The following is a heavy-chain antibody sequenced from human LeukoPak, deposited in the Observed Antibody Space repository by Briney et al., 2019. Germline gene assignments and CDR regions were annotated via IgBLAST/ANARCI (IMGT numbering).Heavy chain of an antibody. CDR3: ARDAAGYYYYYMDV. Sequence: ASVKVSRKASGYTFTSYGISWVRQAPGQGLEWMGWISAYNGNTNYAQKLQGRVTMTTDTSTSTAYMELRSLRSDDTAVYYCARDAAGYYYYYMDVWGKGTTVTVSS. V-gene: IGHV1-18*01. J-gene: IGHJ6*03. D-gene: IGHD6-13*01. CDR1: GYTFTSYG. CDR2: ISAYNGNT.